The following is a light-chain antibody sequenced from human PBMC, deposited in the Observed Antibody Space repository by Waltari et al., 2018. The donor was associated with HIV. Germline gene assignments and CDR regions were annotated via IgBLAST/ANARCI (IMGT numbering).Light chain of an antibody. CDR1: QRVSSD. V-gene: IGKV3-15*01. Sequence: EIVMTQYPATLSVSPGERATLSCRASQRVSSDLAWYQQKPGQAPRLLIYGASTRATGVPARFSGSGSGTEFTLSISSLQSEDFGIFYCQQYKDWPPWTFGQGTKVEVK. CDR2: GAS. CDR3: QQYKDWPPWT. J-gene: IGKJ1*01.